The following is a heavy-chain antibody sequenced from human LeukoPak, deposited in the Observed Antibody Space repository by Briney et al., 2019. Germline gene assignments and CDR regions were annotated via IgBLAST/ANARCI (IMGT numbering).Heavy chain of an antibody. CDR2: IIPILGIA. D-gene: IGHD1-1*01. V-gene: IGHV1-69*04. CDR3: ARDPLGNWNDPGWFDP. Sequence: SVKVSCKASGGTFSSYAISWVRQAPGQGLEWMGRIIPILGIANYAQKFQGRVTITADESTSTAYMELSSLRSEDTAVYYCARDPLGNWNDPGWFDPWGQGTLVTVSS. CDR1: GGTFSSYA. J-gene: IGHJ5*02.